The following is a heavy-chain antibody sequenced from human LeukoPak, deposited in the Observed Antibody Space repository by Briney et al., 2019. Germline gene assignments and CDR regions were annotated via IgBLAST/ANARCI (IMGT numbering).Heavy chain of an antibody. CDR3: AKGRVLWYDSSGYYSPDY. J-gene: IGHJ4*02. Sequence: GGSLRLSCATSGVILSTYGMHWVRQAPGKGLEWVAIIRYDGSNKAYADSVKGRFTISRDTSKKTLYLQMNSLRAEDTAVYYCAKGRVLWYDSSGYYSPDYWGQGTLVTVSS. V-gene: IGHV3-30*02. D-gene: IGHD3-22*01. CDR1: GVILSTYG. CDR2: IRYDGSNK.